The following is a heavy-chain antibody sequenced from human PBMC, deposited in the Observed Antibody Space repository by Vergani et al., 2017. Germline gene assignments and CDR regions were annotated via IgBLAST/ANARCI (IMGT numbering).Heavy chain of an antibody. CDR1: GGSISSGGYY. CDR2: IYYSGST. V-gene: IGHV4-31*03. Sequence: QVQLQESGPGLVKPSQTLSLTCTVSGGSISSGGYYWSWIRQHPGKGLEWIGYIYYSGSTYYNPSLKSRVTISVDTSKNQFSLKLSSVTAADTAGYYCARAPVIAIFPKTAGFDYWGQGTLVTVSS. J-gene: IGHJ4*02. D-gene: IGHD3-9*01. CDR3: ARAPVIAIFPKTAGFDY.